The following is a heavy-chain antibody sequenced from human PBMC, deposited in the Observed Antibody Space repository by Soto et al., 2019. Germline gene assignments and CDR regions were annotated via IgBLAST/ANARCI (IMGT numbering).Heavy chain of an antibody. CDR3: ATGGAYDFWSGYQTLDY. J-gene: IGHJ4*02. Sequence: GGSLRLSCAASGFTVSSNYMSWVRQAPGKGLERVSVIYSGGSTYYADSVKGRFTISRDNSKNTLYLQMNSLRAEDTAVYYCATGGAYDFWSGYQTLDYWGQGTLVNVSS. CDR1: GFTVSSNY. CDR2: IYSGGST. D-gene: IGHD3-3*01. V-gene: IGHV3-53*01.